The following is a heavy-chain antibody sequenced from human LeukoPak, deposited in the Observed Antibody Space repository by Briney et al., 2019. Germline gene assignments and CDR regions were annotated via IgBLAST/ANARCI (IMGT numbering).Heavy chain of an antibody. D-gene: IGHD2-15*01. CDR1: GYTFTSYD. Sequence: GASVKVSCKASGYTFTSYDINWVRQATGQGLEWMGWMNPNSGNTGYAQKLQGRVTMTTDTSTSTAYMELRRLRSDDTAVYYCARDLGRYCSGGRCHYYSYYMDVWGKGTTVTVSS. V-gene: IGHV1-8*02. J-gene: IGHJ6*03. CDR2: MNPNSGNT. CDR3: ARDLGRYCSGGRCHYYSYYMDV.